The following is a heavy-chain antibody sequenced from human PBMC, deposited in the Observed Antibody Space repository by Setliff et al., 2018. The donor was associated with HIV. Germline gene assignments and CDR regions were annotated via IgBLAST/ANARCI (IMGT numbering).Heavy chain of an antibody. V-gene: IGHV3-74*03. CDR1: GSIFSISY. J-gene: IGHJ4*02. CDR2: ISSDGSTT. D-gene: IGHD2-8*01. Sequence: PGGSLRPSCAATGSIFSISYMHWVRQAPGRGLEWVSLISSDGSTTTYADSVKGRFTVSRDNARNTLYLQMNSLRPDDTAVYYCATDRFFVANYWGPGTLVTVSS. CDR3: ATDRFFVANY.